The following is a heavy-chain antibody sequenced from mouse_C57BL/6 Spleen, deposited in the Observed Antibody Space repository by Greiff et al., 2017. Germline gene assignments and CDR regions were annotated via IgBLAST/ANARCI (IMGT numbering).Heavy chain of an antibody. J-gene: IGHJ2*01. V-gene: IGHV10-3*01. CDR3: VRDWDYSNYVLCFDY. CDR2: IRSKSSNYAT. CDR1: GFTFNTYA. D-gene: IGHD2-5*01. Sequence: EVKLVESGGGLVQPKGSLKLSCAASGFTFNTYAMHWVRQAPGKGLEWVARIRSKSSNYATYYADSVKDRFTISRDDSQSMLYLQMNNLKTEDTAMYYCVRDWDYSNYVLCFDYWGQGTTLTVSS.